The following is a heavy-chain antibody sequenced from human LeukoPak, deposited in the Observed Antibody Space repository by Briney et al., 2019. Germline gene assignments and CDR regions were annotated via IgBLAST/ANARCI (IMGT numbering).Heavy chain of an antibody. J-gene: IGHJ6*02. CDR3: ARVDGTAYYAMDV. CDR2: IYFSGST. D-gene: IGHD2-21*02. V-gene: IGHV4-59*01. CDR1: GDSISNYY. Sequence: PSETLSLTCTVSGDSISNYYWSWIRQPPGKGLEWIGYIYFSGSTNYSPSLKSRVTISVDTSKNQFSLRLNSVTAADTAVYYCARVDGTAYYAMDVWVQGTTVTVSS.